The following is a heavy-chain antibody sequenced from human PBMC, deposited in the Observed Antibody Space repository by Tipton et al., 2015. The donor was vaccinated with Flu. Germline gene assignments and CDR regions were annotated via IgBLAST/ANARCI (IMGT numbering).Heavy chain of an antibody. J-gene: IGHJ4*02. CDR1: GASIGSGSYY. CDR2: MYTNGDT. CDR3: ARGARIPYYFSY. D-gene: IGHD2-2*01. Sequence: TLSLTCTVSGASIGSGSYYWSWIRQPAGKGLEWIGRMYTNGDTNTNPSLKSRVSISLDTSKNQFSLELSSVTTADTAVYYCARGARIPYYFSYWGPETLVTVSS. V-gene: IGHV4-61*02.